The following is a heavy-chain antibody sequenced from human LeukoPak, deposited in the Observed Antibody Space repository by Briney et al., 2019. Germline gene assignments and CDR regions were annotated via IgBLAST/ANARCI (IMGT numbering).Heavy chain of an antibody. CDR2: IYYNGGT. J-gene: IGHJ6*03. Sequence: SETLSLTCTVYGGSISGHHWSWIRQSPGKELEWIGYIYYNGGTNYNPSLKSRVTISVVTSKNQFSLKLSSVTAADTAVYYCARPDYYYYYMDVWGKGTTVTVSS. CDR1: GGSISGHH. CDR3: ARPDYYYYYMDV. V-gene: IGHV4-59*08.